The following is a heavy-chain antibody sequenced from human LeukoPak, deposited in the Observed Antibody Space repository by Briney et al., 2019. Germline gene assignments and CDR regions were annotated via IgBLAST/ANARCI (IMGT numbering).Heavy chain of an antibody. J-gene: IGHJ3*02. CDR1: GGTFSGYY. CDR3: AREGLRFSDFDI. Sequence: PSETLSLTCAVYGGTFSGYYWSWIRQPPGKRLEWVGESNDSGGTNYNPSLKSRVTISADKSKNQVSLRLTSVTAADTAIYYCAREGLRFSDFDIWGQGTMVTVSS. D-gene: IGHD1-26*01. CDR2: SNDSGGT. V-gene: IGHV4-34*01.